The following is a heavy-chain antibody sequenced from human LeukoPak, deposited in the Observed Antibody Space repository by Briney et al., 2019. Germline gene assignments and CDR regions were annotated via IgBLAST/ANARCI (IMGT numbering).Heavy chain of an antibody. CDR3: ARLAAAGYFDY. CDR2: ISSSGSTI. CDR1: GFTFSDYY. J-gene: IGHJ4*02. D-gene: IGHD6-13*01. V-gene: IGHV3-11*01. Sequence: GGSLRLSCAASGFTFSDYYMSWIRQAPGKGLEWVSYISSSGSTIYYADSVKGRFTISRDNAKNSLYPQMNSLRAEDTAVYYCARLAAAGYFDYWGQGTLVTVSS.